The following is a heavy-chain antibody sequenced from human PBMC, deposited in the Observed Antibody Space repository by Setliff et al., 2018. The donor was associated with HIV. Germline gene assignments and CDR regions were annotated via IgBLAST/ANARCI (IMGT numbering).Heavy chain of an antibody. CDR2: IYSGGSR. CDR1: GLTVSSNY. CDR3: AKAGVEWLFHTGYYYYMDV. V-gene: IGHV3-66*01. D-gene: IGHD3-3*01. J-gene: IGHJ6*03. Sequence: PGGSLRLSCAASGLTVSSNYITWVRQAPGKGLEWASVIYSGGSRYYADSVKGRFTISRDNAKNSLYLQMNSLRAEDTAVYYCAKAGVEWLFHTGYYYYMDVWGKGTTVTVSS.